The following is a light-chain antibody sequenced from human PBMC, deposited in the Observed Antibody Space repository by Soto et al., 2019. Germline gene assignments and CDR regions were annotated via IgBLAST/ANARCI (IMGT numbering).Light chain of an antibody. CDR3: SSYTSTNTPYV. V-gene: IGLV2-14*01. J-gene: IGLJ1*01. CDR1: SSDVGAYYF. CDR2: EVT. Sequence: QSALTQPLSVSGSPGQSITISCTGSSSDVGAYYFVSWYQRRPGKAPKLILYEVTTRPSGISSRFSGSKSGNTASLTISGLQADDEAYYYCSSYTSTNTPYVFGTWTKVTVL.